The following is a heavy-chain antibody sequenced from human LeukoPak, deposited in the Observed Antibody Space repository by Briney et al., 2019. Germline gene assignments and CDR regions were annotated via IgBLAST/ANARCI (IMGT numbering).Heavy chain of an antibody. CDR2: IKSKTDGGTT. D-gene: IGHD3-10*01. CDR1: GFTFSNAW. V-gene: IGHV3-15*01. J-gene: IGHJ6*02. Sequence: GGSLRLSCAASGFTFSNAWMSWVRQAPGKGLEWVGRIKSKTDGGTTDYAAPVKGRFTISRDDSKNTLYLQVNSLKTEDTAVYYCARDRYGGYYYYYGMDVWGQGTTVTVSS. CDR3: ARDRYGGYYYYYGMDV.